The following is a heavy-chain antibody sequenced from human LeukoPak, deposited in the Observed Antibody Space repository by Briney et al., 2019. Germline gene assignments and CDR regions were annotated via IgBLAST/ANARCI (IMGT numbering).Heavy chain of an antibody. J-gene: IGHJ4*02. V-gene: IGHV3-7*03. CDR3: ARQAATMGRFYFDY. CDR1: GFIFTSYW. CDR2: IKQDGSEI. Sequence: GGSPRLSCAASGFIFTSYWMSWVRQAPGKGLEWVANIKQDGSEIYYVDSVKGRFTISRDNAKNSLSLQMNSLRAEDTAVYYCARQAATMGRFYFDYWGQGTLVTVSS. D-gene: IGHD5-24*01.